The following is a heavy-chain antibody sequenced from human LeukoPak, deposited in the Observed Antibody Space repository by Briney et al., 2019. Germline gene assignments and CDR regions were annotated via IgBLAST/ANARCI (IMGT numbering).Heavy chain of an antibody. CDR1: GFGFSGYW. Sequence: PGGSLRLSCAGSGFGFSGYWIHWVRQVPGKGLAWVSRIDSAGARIQYAGSVKGRFTISRDNAKNTVYLQVNSLRPEDTAVYYCVADSENRSGGDFWGQGTLVTVSS. CDR2: IDSAGARI. D-gene: IGHD3-10*01. CDR3: VADSENRSGGDF. V-gene: IGHV3-74*01. J-gene: IGHJ4*02.